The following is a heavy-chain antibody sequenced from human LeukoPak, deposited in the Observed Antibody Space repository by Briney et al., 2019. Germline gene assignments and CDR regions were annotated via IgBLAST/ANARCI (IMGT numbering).Heavy chain of an antibody. CDR3: AMRDRGYGLDI. D-gene: IGHD3-10*01. V-gene: IGHV3-23*01. Sequence: GGSLRLYCAASGFSLRAYDLIWVRQAPGKGLDWVSIINGGGDIMMYEDSVKGRFTISRDNSKNTFYLQMNSLRVEDTAVYYCAMRDRGYGLDIWGQGTMVTVSS. J-gene: IGHJ3*02. CDR2: INGGGDIM. CDR1: GFSLRAYD.